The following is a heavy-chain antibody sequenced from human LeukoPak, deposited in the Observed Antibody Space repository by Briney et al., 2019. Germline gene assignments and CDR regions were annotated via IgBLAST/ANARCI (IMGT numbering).Heavy chain of an antibody. Sequence: SETLSLTCAVYGGSFSGYYWSWIRQPPGKGLEWIGEINHSGSTNYNPSLKSRVTISVDTSKNQFSLKLSSVTAADTAVYYCARGYDTYMDVWGKGTTVTVSS. D-gene: IGHD3-9*01. CDR3: ARGYDTYMDV. CDR1: GGSFSGYY. J-gene: IGHJ6*03. V-gene: IGHV4-34*01. CDR2: INHSGST.